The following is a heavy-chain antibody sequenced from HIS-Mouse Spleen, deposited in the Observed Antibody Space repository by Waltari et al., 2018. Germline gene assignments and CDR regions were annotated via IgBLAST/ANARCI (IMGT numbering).Heavy chain of an antibody. CDR3: ARWEYCSGGSCQSAFDI. J-gene: IGHJ3*02. Sequence: QAQLVQSGAEVKKPGASEKVSCKASGYTFASHDINWVRQATGQGLEWMGWLNPNSGNTGYATKFQGRVTMTRNTSISTAYMELSSLRSEDTAVYYCARWEYCSGGSCQSAFDIWGQGTMVTVSS. CDR1: GYTFASHD. CDR2: LNPNSGNT. V-gene: IGHV1-8*01. D-gene: IGHD2-15*01.